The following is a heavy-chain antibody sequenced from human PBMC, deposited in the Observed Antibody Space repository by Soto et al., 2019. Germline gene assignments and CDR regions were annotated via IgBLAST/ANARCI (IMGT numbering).Heavy chain of an antibody. Sequence: SETLSLTCAVSGDSISSPTWWTWVRQPPGKGLEWIGEIYYSGSTYYNPSLKSRVTISVDTSKNQFSLKLSSVTAADTAVYYCAGLQSMRLSGLDPWGQGTLVTVSS. CDR1: GDSISSPTW. CDR3: AGLQSMRLSGLDP. D-gene: IGHD3-16*02. J-gene: IGHJ5*02. V-gene: IGHV4-30-4*01. CDR2: IYYSGST.